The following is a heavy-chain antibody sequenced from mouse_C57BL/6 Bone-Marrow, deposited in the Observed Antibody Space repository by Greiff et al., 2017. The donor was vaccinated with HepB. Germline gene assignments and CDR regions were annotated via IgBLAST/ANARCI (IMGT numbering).Heavy chain of an antibody. Sequence: DVMLVESGGGLVKPGGSLKLSCAASGFTFSSYAMSWVRQTPEKRLEWVATISDGGSYTYYPDNVKGRFTISRDNAKNNLYLQMSHLKSEDTAMYYCAREGYDGSFAYWGQGTLVTVSA. CDR3: AREGYDGSFAY. D-gene: IGHD2-3*01. V-gene: IGHV5-4*01. CDR2: ISDGGSYT. CDR1: GFTFSSYA. J-gene: IGHJ3*01.